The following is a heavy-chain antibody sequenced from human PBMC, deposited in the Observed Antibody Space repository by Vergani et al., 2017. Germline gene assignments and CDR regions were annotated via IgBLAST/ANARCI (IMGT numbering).Heavy chain of an antibody. CDR3: AREFWVDGRRNYYYGMDV. D-gene: IGHD2-15*01. V-gene: IGHV4-39*01. Sequence: QLQLQESGPGLVKPSETLSLTCTVSGGSISSSSYYWGWIRQPPGKGLEWIGSIYYSGSNYYNPSLKSRVTISVDTSKNQFSLKLSSVTAADTAVYYCAREFWVDGRRNYYYGMDVWGQGTTVTVSS. J-gene: IGHJ6*02. CDR1: GGSISSSSYY. CDR2: IYYSGSN.